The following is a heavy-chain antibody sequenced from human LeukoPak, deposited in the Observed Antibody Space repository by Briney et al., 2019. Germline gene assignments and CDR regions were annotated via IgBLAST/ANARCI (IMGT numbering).Heavy chain of an antibody. D-gene: IGHD3-10*01. V-gene: IGHV3-7*01. Sequence: GGSLRLSCAASGFTFSSYWMSWVRQAPGKGLEWVANIKQDGSEKYYVDSVKGRFTISRDNAKNSLYLQMNSLRAEDTAVYYCARVLQYGSGKRAVYFDYWGQGTLVTVSS. CDR2: IKQDGSEK. CDR1: GFTFSSYW. J-gene: IGHJ4*02. CDR3: ARVLQYGSGKRAVYFDY.